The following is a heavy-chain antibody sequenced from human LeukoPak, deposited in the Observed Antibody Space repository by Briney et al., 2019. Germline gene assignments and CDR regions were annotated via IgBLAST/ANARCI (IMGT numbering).Heavy chain of an antibody. V-gene: IGHV1-8*02. CDR3: ARVSYCGGDCSSKYFYGLDV. J-gene: IGHJ6*02. CDR2: XXXXXXXT. CDR1: GXXFXGXX. Sequence: GSVKVSCKASGXXFXGXXXXXVRQAAGQXXXXXXXXXXXXXXTGYAQNFQGRVTMTRNTSISTAYMELSGLRSDDTAVYYCARVSYCGGDCSSKYFYGLDVWGQGTTVTVSS. D-gene: IGHD2-21*02.